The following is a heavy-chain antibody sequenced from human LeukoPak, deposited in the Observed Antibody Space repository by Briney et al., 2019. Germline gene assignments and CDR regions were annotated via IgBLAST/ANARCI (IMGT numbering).Heavy chain of an antibody. CDR2: ISGNGGST. D-gene: IGHD2-15*01. J-gene: IGHJ4*02. Sequence: PGGSLRLSCAASGFTFSSYGMSWVRQAPGKGLEWVSAISGNGGSTYYADPVKGRFTISRDNSKNTLYLQMNSLRAEDTAVYYCTAFESGGFYWGQGTLVTVSS. V-gene: IGHV3-23*01. CDR3: TAFESGGFY. CDR1: GFTFSSYG.